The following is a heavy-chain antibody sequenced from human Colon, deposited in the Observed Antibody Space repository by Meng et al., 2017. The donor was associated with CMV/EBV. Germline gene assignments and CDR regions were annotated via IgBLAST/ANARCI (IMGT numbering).Heavy chain of an antibody. Sequence: VQLQWSGPGLVKPSETLSLTSTVSGGSISPYCWSWIRQSAAKGLELIGRIYTSGSTNYNPSLESRVTMSVDTSKNQFSLRVTSVTAADTAVYYCARASAWREDYLDYWGQGTLVTVSS. CDR1: GGSISPYC. V-gene: IGHV4-4*07. D-gene: IGHD1-26*01. CDR2: IYTSGST. CDR3: ARASAWREDYLDY. J-gene: IGHJ4*02.